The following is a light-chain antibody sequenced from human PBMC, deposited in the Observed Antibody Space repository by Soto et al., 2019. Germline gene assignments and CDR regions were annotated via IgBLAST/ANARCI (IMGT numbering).Light chain of an antibody. CDR3: ASYTTTFSYV. V-gene: IGLV2-14*01. CDR1: SSDVGGYNY. CDR2: DVS. Sequence: QSAQTQPASVSGSPGQSITISCTGTSSDVGGYNYVSWYQQHPGKAPKLMIYDVSNRPSGVSNRFSGSKSGNTASLTISGLQAEDEADYYCASYTTTFSYVFGSGTKLTVL. J-gene: IGLJ1*01.